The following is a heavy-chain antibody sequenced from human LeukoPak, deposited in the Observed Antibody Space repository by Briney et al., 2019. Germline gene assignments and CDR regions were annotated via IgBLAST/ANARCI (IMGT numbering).Heavy chain of an antibody. CDR1: GYSFNDYY. V-gene: IGHV1-2*02. D-gene: IGHD3-9*01. Sequence: ASVKVSCKTSGYSFNDYYLHWVRQAPGQRLEWMGWINPNSGRTNSAPKFQGRVTLTTDTSITTAYMELTSLISGDTALYYCARDSSDVLTGYYHFWGQGTLVTVSS. CDR2: INPNSGRT. J-gene: IGHJ4*02. CDR3: ARDSSDVLTGYYHF.